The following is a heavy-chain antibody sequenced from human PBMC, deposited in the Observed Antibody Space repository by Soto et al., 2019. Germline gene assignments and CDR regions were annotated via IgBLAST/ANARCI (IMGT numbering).Heavy chain of an antibody. D-gene: IGHD3-22*01. V-gene: IGHV4-59*01. CDR3: ARDYYDSSGYYLDSPDKINWFDP. CDR1: GGSISSYY. CDR2: IYYSGST. J-gene: IGHJ5*02. Sequence: PSETLSLTCTVSGGSISSYYWSWIRQPPGKGLEWIGYIYYSGSTNYNPSLKSRVTISVDTSKNQFSLKLSSVTAADTAVYYCARDYYDSSGYYLDSPDKINWFDPWGQGTQVTVSS.